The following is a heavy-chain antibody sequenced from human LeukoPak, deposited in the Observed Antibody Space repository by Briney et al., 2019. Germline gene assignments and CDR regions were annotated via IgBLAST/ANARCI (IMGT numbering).Heavy chain of an antibody. D-gene: IGHD3-3*01. J-gene: IGHJ5*02. V-gene: IGHV4-59*01. Sequence: SETLSLTCTVSGGSISSYYWSWTRQPPGKGLEWIGYIYYSGSTNYNPSLKSRVTISVDTSKNQFSLKLSSVTAADTAVYYCARVYYDFWSGYPTPAPTNWFDPWGQGTLVTVSS. CDR2: IYYSGST. CDR1: GGSISSYY. CDR3: ARVYYDFWSGYPTPAPTNWFDP.